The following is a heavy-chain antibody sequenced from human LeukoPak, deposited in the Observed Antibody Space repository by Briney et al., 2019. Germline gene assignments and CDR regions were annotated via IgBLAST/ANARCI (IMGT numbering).Heavy chain of an antibody. V-gene: IGHV3-30-3*01. Sequence: GGSLRLSCAACGFTFSSYAMHWVRQAPGKGLEWVAVISYDGSNKYYADSVKGRFTISRDNSKNTLYLQMNSLRAEDTAVYYCARVGGPTREATIDYWGQGTLVTVSS. J-gene: IGHJ4*02. CDR2: ISYDGSNK. D-gene: IGHD3-16*01. CDR1: GFTFSSYA. CDR3: ARVGGPTREATIDY.